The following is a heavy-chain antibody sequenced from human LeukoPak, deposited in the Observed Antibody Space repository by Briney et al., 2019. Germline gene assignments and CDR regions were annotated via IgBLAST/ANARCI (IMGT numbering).Heavy chain of an antibody. J-gene: IGHJ4*02. Sequence: PGGSLRLSCAASGFTLSSYAMSWVRQAPGKGLEWVSAISGSGGSTYYADSVKGRFTISRDNSKNTLYLQMNSLRAEDTAVYYCAKTQALWFGESSLDYWGQGTLVTVSS. CDR1: GFTLSSYA. CDR3: AKTQALWFGESSLDY. D-gene: IGHD3-10*01. CDR2: ISGSGGST. V-gene: IGHV3-23*01.